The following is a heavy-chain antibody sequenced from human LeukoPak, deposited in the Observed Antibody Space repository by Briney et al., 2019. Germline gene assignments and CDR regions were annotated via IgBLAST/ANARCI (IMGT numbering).Heavy chain of an antibody. CDR1: GSTFTSYD. V-gene: IGHV1-8*01. D-gene: IGHD5-12*01. J-gene: IGHJ4*02. Sequence: ASVKVSCKASGSTFTSYDINWVRQATGQGLEWMGWMNPNSGNTVYAQKFQGRVTMTRNTSISTAYMELSSLRSEDTAVYYCARRLATTDFDYWGQGTLVTVSS. CDR3: ARRLATTDFDY. CDR2: MNPNSGNT.